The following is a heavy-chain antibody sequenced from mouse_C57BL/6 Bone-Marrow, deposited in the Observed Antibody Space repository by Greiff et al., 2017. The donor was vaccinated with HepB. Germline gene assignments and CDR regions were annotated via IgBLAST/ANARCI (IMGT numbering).Heavy chain of an antibody. Sequence: QVHVKQPGTELVKPGASVKLSCKASGYTFTSYWMHWVKQRPGQGLEWIGNINPSNGGTNYNEKFKSKATLTVDKSSSTAYMQLSSLTSEDSAVYYCARPFYGSSPAWFAYRGQGTLVTVSA. CDR1: GYTFTSYW. V-gene: IGHV1-53*01. J-gene: IGHJ3*01. D-gene: IGHD1-1*01. CDR3: ARPFYGSSPAWFAY. CDR2: INPSNGGT.